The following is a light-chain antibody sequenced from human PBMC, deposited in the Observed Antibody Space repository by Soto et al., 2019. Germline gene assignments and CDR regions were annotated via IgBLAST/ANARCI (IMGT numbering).Light chain of an antibody. J-gene: IGKJ2*01. CDR1: QSVSSN. CDR2: GAS. Sequence: EIVMTQSPATLSVSPGERATLSCRASQSVSSNLAWYQQKPGQAPRLLIYGASTRATGIPARFSGSGSGTEFTLTISSLQSEDLAVYYCQQYNNWPPRPFGQGTKLEIK. CDR3: QQYNNWPPRP. V-gene: IGKV3-15*01.